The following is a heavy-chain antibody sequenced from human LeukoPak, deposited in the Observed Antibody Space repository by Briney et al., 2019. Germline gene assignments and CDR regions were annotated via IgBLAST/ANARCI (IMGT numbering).Heavy chain of an antibody. CDR1: GYTFTVYY. V-gene: IGHV1-2*02. CDR3: ARDGGTDIVATNWFDP. CDR2: INPNSGGT. J-gene: IGHJ5*02. D-gene: IGHD5-12*01. Sequence: GASVKVSCKASGYTFTVYYMHWVRQAPGQGLEWMGWINPNSGGTNYAQKFQGRVTMTRDTSISTAYMELSRLRSDDTAVYYCARDGGTDIVATNWFDPWGQGTLVTVSS.